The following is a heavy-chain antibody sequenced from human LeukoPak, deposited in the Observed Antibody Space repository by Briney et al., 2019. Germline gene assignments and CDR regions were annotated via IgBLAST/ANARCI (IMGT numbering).Heavy chain of an antibody. CDR2: IIPIFGRA. CDR1: GGTFSSYA. CDR3: ARESHYGSGSYDY. J-gene: IGHJ4*02. V-gene: IGHV1-69*05. D-gene: IGHD3-10*01. Sequence: SVTVSFKASGGTFSSYAISWVRQAPGQGLEWMGGIIPIFGRANYAQKFQGRVTITTDESTSTAYMELRSLRSDDTAVYYCARESHYGSGSYDYWGQGTLVTVSS.